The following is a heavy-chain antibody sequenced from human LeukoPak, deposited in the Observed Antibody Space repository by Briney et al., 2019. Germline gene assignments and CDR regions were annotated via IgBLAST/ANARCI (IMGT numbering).Heavy chain of an antibody. J-gene: IGHJ4*02. CDR3: ARRVVAYSGPKYYFDY. D-gene: IGHD2-21*01. CDR2: IYSSGST. CDR1: GGSISSSSNY. Sequence: SETLSLTCTVSGGSISSSSNYWGGIRQPPGKGLEWIGNIYSSGSTYYNPSLRSRVTISIDTSRNQFSLKLSSVTAADTAVYYCARRVVAYSGPKYYFDYWGQGTLVTVSS. V-gene: IGHV4-39*01.